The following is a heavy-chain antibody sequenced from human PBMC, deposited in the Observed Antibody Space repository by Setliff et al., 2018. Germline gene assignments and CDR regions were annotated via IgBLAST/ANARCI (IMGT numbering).Heavy chain of an antibody. D-gene: IGHD2-15*01. J-gene: IGHJ5*02. CDR3: ARSPAVLGIVYLDP. Sequence: GASVKVSCKASGYTFNSYGITWVRQAPGQGLEWMGWISTYNGKTNYAQKFQGRVTMTTDTSTSTAYMELRSLRSDDTAVYYCARSPAVLGIVYLDPWGQGTLVTVSS. CDR1: GYTFNSYG. V-gene: IGHV1-18*01. CDR2: ISTYNGKT.